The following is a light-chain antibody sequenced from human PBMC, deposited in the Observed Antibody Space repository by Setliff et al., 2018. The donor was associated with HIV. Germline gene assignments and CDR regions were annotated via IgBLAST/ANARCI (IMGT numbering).Light chain of an antibody. J-gene: IGKJ4*01. CDR2: VAS. CDR3: QHRTN. CDR1: QSISSS. V-gene: IGKV3-11*01. Sequence: EIVLTQSPATLSLSPGERATLSCRASQSISSSLAWYQQKPGQAPRLLIYVASNRATGIPARLSGSGSGTDFTLTISSLEPEDFAVYYCQHRTNFGGGTKVDIK.